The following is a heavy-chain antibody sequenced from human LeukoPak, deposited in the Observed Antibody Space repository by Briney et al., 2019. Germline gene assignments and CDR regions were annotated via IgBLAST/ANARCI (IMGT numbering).Heavy chain of an antibody. J-gene: IGHJ4*02. CDR2: INDSGST. CDR3: AREIRPSPFVD. D-gene: IGHD2-2*01. Sequence: PSETLSLTCAVYGGSLSDNFWSWIRQPPGKGLEGIGEINDSGSTNLNPALNSRVATSVDSSRNQFSLRLSSVTAADTAVYYCAREIRPSPFVDWGQGTLVTVSS. V-gene: IGHV4-34*01. CDR1: GGSLSDNF.